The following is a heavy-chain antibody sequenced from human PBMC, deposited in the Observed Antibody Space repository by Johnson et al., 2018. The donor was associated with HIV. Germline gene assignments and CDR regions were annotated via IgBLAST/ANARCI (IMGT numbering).Heavy chain of an antibody. CDR1: GFTFSSYA. D-gene: IGHD2-21*01. Sequence: QVQLVESGGGVVQPGRSLRLSCAASGFTFSSYAMHWVRQAPGKGLEWVAVISYDGNNKYYGDSVKGRFTISRDNSKNTLYLQMDSPRTEDTGVYYCAKAYCPGCDAFDIWGQGTMVTVSS. V-gene: IGHV3-30-3*01. CDR2: ISYDGNNK. J-gene: IGHJ3*02. CDR3: AKAYCPGCDAFDI.